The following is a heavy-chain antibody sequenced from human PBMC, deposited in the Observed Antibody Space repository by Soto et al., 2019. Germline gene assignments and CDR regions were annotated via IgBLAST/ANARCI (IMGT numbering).Heavy chain of an antibody. D-gene: IGHD1-20*01. V-gene: IGHV3-48*01. CDR1: GFTFSSYS. J-gene: IGHJ4*02. CDR3: VRDSGAYNLDY. Sequence: GGSLRLSCAASGFTFSSYSMNWVRQAPGKGLEWVSYISSSSSTIYYADSVKGRFTISRDNAKNSLYLHMNNLRADDTAVYYCVRDSGAYNLDYWGPGTQVTVSS. CDR2: ISSSSSTI.